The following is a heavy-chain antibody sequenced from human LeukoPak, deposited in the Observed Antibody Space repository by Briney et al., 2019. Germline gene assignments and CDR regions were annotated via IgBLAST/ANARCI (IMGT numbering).Heavy chain of an antibody. CDR1: GFTFSSYA. Sequence: PGRSLRLSCAASGFTFSSYAMHWVRQAPGKGLEWVAVISYDGSNKYYADSVKGRFTISRDNSKNTLYLQMNSLRAEDTAVYYCAKDRGWRYYFDYWGQGTLVTVSS. V-gene: IGHV3-30*04. J-gene: IGHJ4*02. CDR2: ISYDGSNK. D-gene: IGHD6-19*01. CDR3: AKDRGWRYYFDY.